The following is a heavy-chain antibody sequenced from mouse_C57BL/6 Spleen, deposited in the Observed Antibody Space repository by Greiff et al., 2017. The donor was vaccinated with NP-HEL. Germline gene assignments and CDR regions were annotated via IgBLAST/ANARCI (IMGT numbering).Heavy chain of an antibody. CDR3: ARDRRYFDV. Sequence: EVKVVESGPELVKPGASVKIPCKASGYTFTDYNMDWVKQSHGKSLEWIGDINPNNGGTIYNQKFKGKATLTVDKSSSTAYMELRSLTSEDTAVYYCARDRRYFDVWGTGTTVTVSS. J-gene: IGHJ1*03. CDR2: INPNNGGT. V-gene: IGHV1-18*01. CDR1: GYTFTDYN.